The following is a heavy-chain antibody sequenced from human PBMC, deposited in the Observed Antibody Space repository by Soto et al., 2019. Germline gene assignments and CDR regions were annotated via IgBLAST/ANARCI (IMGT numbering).Heavy chain of an antibody. V-gene: IGHV3-33*01. CDR1: GFTFSSYG. CDR3: ARDQYSSSWYYYYGMDV. J-gene: IGHJ6*02. D-gene: IGHD6-13*01. Sequence: QVQLVESGGGVVQPGRSLRLSCAASGFTFSSYGMHWVRQAPGKGLEWVAVIWYDGSNKYYADSVKGRFTISRDNSMNXXYLQMDSLRAEDTAVYYCARDQYSSSWYYYYGMDVWGQGTTVTVSS. CDR2: IWYDGSNK.